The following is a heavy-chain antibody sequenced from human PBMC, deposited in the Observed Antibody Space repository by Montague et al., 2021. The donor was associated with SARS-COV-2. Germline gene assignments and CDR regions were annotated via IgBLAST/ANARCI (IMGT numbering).Heavy chain of an antibody. CDR1: GGSMSSYH. D-gene: IGHD1-26*01. V-gene: IGHV4-59*03. J-gene: IGHJ4*02. Sequence: SETLSLTCTVSGGSMSSYHWSWTRHPPGAGLELVGLVYYYGSANYNPSPKTRVTMTVDSSKTQYSLTLSSVSAADTAVYYCARYGSYFEHWGQGTLVTVSS. CDR3: ARYGSYFEH. CDR2: VYYYGSA.